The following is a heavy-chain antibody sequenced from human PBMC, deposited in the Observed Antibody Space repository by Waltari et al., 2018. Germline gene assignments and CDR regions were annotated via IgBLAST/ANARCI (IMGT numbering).Heavy chain of an antibody. CDR3: ARLRRDSSSFLRTPLYYFDY. Sequence: QMQLVQSGAEVKKTGSSVKVSCKASGYTFTYRYLHWVRQAPGQALEWMGWITPFNGNTNYAQKFQDRVTITRDRSMSTAYMELSSLRSEDTAMYYCARLRRDSSSFLRTPLYYFDYWGQGTLVTVSS. V-gene: IGHV1-45*02. CDR2: ITPFNGNT. J-gene: IGHJ4*02. D-gene: IGHD6-6*01. CDR1: GYTFTYRY.